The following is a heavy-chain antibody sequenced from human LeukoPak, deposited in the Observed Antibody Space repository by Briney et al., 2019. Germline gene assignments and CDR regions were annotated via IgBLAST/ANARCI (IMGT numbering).Heavy chain of an antibody. CDR1: GYTFTSYD. V-gene: IGHV1-8*02. Sequence: ASVKVSCKASGYTFTSYDINWVRQATGQGLEWMGWMNPNSGNTGYAQKLQGRVTTTTDTSTSTAYMELRSLRSDDTAVYYCARKKGTAMGWFDPWGQGTLVTVSS. D-gene: IGHD5-18*01. J-gene: IGHJ5*02. CDR3: ARKKGTAMGWFDP. CDR2: MNPNSGNT.